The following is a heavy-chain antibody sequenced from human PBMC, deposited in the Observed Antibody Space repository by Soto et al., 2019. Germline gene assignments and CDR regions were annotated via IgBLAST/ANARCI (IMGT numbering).Heavy chain of an antibody. CDR3: AKNYDSSGSRGDY. J-gene: IGHJ4*02. CDR2: ISYDGSNK. CDR1: GFTFSSYG. V-gene: IGHV3-30*18. Sequence: ESGGGVVQPGRSLRLSCAASGFTFSSYGMHWVRQAPGKGLEWVAVISYDGSNKYSADSVKGRFTISRDNSKNTLYLQMNSLRAEDTAVYYCAKNYDSSGSRGDYWGQETLVTVSS. D-gene: IGHD3-22*01.